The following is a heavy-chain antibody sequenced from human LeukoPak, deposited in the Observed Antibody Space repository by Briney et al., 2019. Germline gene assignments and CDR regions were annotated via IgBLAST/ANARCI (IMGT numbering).Heavy chain of an antibody. CDR3: ARVPYDYVWGRHYYFDY. V-gene: IGHV1-8*01. D-gene: IGHD3-16*01. J-gene: IGHJ4*02. CDR2: MNPNSGNT. CDR1: GYTFTSYD. Sequence: GASVKVSCKASGYTFTSYDINWVRPATGQGLEWMGWMNPNSGNTGYAQKFQGRVTMTRNTSISTAYMELISLRSEDTAVYYCARVPYDYVWGRHYYFDYWGQGTLVTVSS.